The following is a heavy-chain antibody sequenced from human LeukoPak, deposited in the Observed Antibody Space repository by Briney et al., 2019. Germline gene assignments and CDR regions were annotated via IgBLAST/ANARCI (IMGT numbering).Heavy chain of an antibody. D-gene: IGHD1-26*01. CDR1: GFTFRSYN. V-gene: IGHV3-21*01. CDR3: ARGRGATPPHYFDY. J-gene: IGHJ4*02. Sequence: GGSLRLSCAASGFTFRSYNMNWVRQAPGRGLEWVSSISSTTSYIFYADSLKARFTITRDNAKNSLYLQMNNLRAEDTAVYYCARGRGATPPHYFDYWGPGTLVTVSS. CDR2: ISSTTSYI.